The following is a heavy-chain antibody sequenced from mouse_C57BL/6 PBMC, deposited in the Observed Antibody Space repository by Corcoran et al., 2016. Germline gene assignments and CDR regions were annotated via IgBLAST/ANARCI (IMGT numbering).Heavy chain of an antibody. J-gene: IGHJ2*01. CDR2: IFPGSGST. V-gene: IGHV1-75*01. Sequence: QVQLQQSGPELVKPGASVKISCKASGYTFTDYYINWVKQRPGQGLEWIGWIFPGSGSTYYNEKFKGKATLTVDKSSRTAYMLLSSLTSEDSAVYFCARSSNYYGSSTYFDYWGQGTTLTVSS. CDR3: ARSSNYYGSSTYFDY. CDR1: GYTFTDYY. D-gene: IGHD1-1*01.